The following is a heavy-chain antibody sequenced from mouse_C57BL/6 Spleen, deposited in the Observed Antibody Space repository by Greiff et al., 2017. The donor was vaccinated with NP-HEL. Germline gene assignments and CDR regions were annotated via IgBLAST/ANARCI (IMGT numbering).Heavy chain of an antibody. CDR2: INPSNGGT. Sequence: QVQLQQPGTELVKPGASVKLSCQASCYTFTSYWMHWVKQRPGQGLEWIGNINPSNGGTNYNEKFKSKATLTVDKSSSTAYMQRSSLTSEDSAVYYCARGGYYYGSNYYFDYWGQGTTLTVSS. CDR3: ARGGYYYGSNYYFDY. J-gene: IGHJ2*01. CDR1: CYTFTSYW. V-gene: IGHV1-53*01. D-gene: IGHD1-1*01.